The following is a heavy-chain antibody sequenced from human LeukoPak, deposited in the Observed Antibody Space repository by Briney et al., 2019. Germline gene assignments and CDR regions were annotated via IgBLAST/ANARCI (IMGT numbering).Heavy chain of an antibody. Sequence: GASVKVSCKASGYTFTGYYMHWVRQAPGQGLEWMGWINPNSGGTNYAQKFQGRVTMTRDTSTSTVYMELSSLRSEDTAVYYCARVMGSGSYFLSFDYWGQGTLVTVSS. D-gene: IGHD1-26*01. CDR1: GYTFTGYY. J-gene: IGHJ4*02. CDR2: INPNSGGT. V-gene: IGHV1-2*02. CDR3: ARVMGSGSYFLSFDY.